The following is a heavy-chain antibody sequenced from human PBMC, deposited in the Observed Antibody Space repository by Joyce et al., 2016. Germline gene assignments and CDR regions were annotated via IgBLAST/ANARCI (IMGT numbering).Heavy chain of an antibody. D-gene: IGHD3-10*01. CDR3: ARGSSALTYFDF. J-gene: IGHJ4*02. V-gene: IGHV1-3*01. CDR1: GYTFTGHT. Sequence: QVQLVQSGAEVKKPGASVKVSCKASGYTFTGHTIHWVSQAPGQSLGWMGWINAGNGNTRFSQKFQGRVTVSRDTAANTAYMEVSSLRSEDTAVYYCARGSSALTYFDFWGQGTLVTVSS. CDR2: INAGNGNT.